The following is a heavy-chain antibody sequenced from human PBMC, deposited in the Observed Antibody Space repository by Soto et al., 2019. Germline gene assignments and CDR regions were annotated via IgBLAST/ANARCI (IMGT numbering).Heavy chain of an antibody. CDR2: IIPILGIA. Sequence: ASVKVSCKASGGTFSSYTISWVRQAPGQGLEWMGRIIPILGIANYAQKFQGRVTITADKSTSTAYMELSNLRSEDTAVYYCERGYCSGGSCPPFDYWGQGTLVTVSS. CDR3: ERGYCSGGSCPPFDY. V-gene: IGHV1-69*02. J-gene: IGHJ4*02. CDR1: GGTFSSYT. D-gene: IGHD2-15*01.